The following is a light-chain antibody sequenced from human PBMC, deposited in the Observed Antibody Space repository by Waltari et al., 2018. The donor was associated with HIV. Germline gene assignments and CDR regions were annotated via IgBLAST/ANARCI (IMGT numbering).Light chain of an antibody. Sequence: QSALTQPPSVSGSPGQSVTISCTGTTSAVGYYNYVSWYQQYPGKAPKLIIFAVNQRPSGVPERFSGSKSGNTASLTISGLQTADEADYFCCAYAAGHVSYVFGNGTAVAVL. CDR2: AVN. V-gene: IGLV2-11*01. CDR1: TSAVGYYNY. CDR3: CAYAAGHVSYV. J-gene: IGLJ1*01.